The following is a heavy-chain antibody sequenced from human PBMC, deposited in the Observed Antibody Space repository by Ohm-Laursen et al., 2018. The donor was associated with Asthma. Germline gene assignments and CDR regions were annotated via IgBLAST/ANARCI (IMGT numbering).Heavy chain of an antibody. Sequence: SLRLSCAASGFTFSDYYMSWIRQAPGKGLEWVSTLSGTVNSTYYADSVKGRFTISRDNSKNTLYLQMNSLRAEDTAVYYCASIAAAGDYWGQGTLVTVSS. V-gene: IGHV3-23*01. D-gene: IGHD6-13*01. J-gene: IGHJ4*02. CDR3: ASIAAAGDY. CDR2: LSGTVNST. CDR1: GFTFSDYY.